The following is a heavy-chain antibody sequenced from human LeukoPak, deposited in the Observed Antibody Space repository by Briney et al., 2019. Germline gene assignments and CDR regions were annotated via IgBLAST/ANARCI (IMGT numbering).Heavy chain of an antibody. CDR2: ISAYNGNT. J-gene: IGHJ4*02. CDR1: GYTFTSYG. D-gene: IGHD3-3*01. V-gene: IGHV1-18*01. CDR3: ARDQTQYYDFWSGLFDY. Sequence: ASVKVSCKASGYTFTSYGISWVRQAPGQGLEWMGWISAYNGNTNYAQKLQGRVTMTTDTSTSTAYMELRSLRSDDTAVYYCARDQTQYYDFWSGLFDYWGQGTLVTVSS.